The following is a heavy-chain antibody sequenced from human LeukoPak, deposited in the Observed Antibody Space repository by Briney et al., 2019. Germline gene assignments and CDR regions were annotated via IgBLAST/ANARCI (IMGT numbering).Heavy chain of an antibody. CDR3: ARASSHDYGDYRAAFDI. Sequence: SETLSLTCIVSGGSISSGGYYWSWIRQHPGKGLEWIGYIYYSGSTYYNPSLKSRVTISVDTSKNQFSLKLSSVTAADTAVYYCARASSHDYGDYRAAFDIWGQGTMVTVSS. J-gene: IGHJ3*02. D-gene: IGHD4-17*01. V-gene: IGHV4-31*03. CDR2: IYYSGST. CDR1: GGSISSGGYY.